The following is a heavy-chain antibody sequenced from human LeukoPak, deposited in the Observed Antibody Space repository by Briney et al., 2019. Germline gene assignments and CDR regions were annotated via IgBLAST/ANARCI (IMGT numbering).Heavy chain of an antibody. CDR1: GFTFSSYA. J-gene: IGHJ4*02. D-gene: IGHD6-19*01. CDR2: ISGSGGST. V-gene: IGHV3-23*01. CDR3: ANLNRIAVAGSTNFDY. Sequence: GGSLRLSCAASGFTFSSYAMSWVRQAPGKGLEWVSAISGSGGSTYYADSVKGRFTISRDNSKNTLYLQMNSLRAEDTAVYYCANLNRIAVAGSTNFDYWGQGTLVTVSS.